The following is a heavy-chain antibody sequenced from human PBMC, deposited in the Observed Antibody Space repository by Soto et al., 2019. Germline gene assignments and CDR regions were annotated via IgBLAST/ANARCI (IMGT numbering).Heavy chain of an antibody. J-gene: IGHJ6*02. CDR2: IIPIFGTA. V-gene: IGHV1-69*13. CDR1: GGTFSSYA. CDR3: ALKIVGRYYYYYGMDV. Sequence: GASVKVSCKASGGTFSSYAISWVRQAPGQGLEWMGGIIPIFGTANYAQKFQGRVTITADESTSTAYMELSSLRSEDTAVYYCALKIVGRYYYYYGMDVWGQGTTVTVSS. D-gene: IGHD3-22*01.